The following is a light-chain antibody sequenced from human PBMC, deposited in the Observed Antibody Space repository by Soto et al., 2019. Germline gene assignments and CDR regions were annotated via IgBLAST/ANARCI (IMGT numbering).Light chain of an antibody. CDR3: QQYRSFSPLT. Sequence: DIQMTQSPSTLSASVGDRVTINCRASQSISMWVAWYQQKSGKAPKLLIYDAAKLESGVPSRFSGSRYGTEFTLTISSLQPDDFATYYCQQYRSFSPLTFGGGTKVDIK. CDR2: DAA. J-gene: IGKJ4*01. CDR1: QSISMW. V-gene: IGKV1-5*01.